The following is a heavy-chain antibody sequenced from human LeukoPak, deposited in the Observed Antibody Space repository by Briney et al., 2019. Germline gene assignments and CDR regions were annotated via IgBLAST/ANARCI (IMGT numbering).Heavy chain of an antibody. Sequence: SETLSLTCTVSSYSISSGYYWGWIRQPPGKGLEWIGSIYHSGSTYYNPSLKSRVSMSVDTSNYHFSLKLSFVTAADTAIYYCARVAQYLVGASSTAFFEYWGQGTLVTVSS. J-gene: IGHJ4*02. V-gene: IGHV4-38-2*02. CDR3: ARVAQYLVGASSTAFFEY. D-gene: IGHD1-26*01. CDR2: IYHSGST. CDR1: SYSISSGYY.